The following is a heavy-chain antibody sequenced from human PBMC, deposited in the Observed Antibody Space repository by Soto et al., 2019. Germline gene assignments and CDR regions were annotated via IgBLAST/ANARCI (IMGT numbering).Heavy chain of an antibody. V-gene: IGHV3-74*01. CDR1: GFTVSTYW. CDR3: VRGVNPFDI. J-gene: IGHJ3*02. CDR2: VNSDGRST. Sequence: EVQLVESGGGLVQPGGSLRLSCAASGFTVSTYWMHWVRHAPGKGLVWVSRVNSDGRSTDYADSVKGRFTISKDNAKNTLDLQINSLRAEDTAVDYCVRGVNPFDIWGQGTMVTVSS. D-gene: IGHD2-21*01.